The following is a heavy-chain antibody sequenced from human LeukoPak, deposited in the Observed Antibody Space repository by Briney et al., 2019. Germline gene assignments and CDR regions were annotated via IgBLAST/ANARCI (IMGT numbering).Heavy chain of an antibody. CDR1: GYTFTSYD. CDR3: ARGSIAVAGKRYFDY. V-gene: IGHV1-69*13. Sequence: ASVKVSCKASGYTFTSYDINWVRQAPGQGLEWMGGIIPIFGTANYAQKFQGRVTITADESTSTGYMELSSLRSEDTAVYYCARGSIAVAGKRYFDYWGQGTLVTVSS. J-gene: IGHJ4*02. CDR2: IIPIFGTA. D-gene: IGHD6-19*01.